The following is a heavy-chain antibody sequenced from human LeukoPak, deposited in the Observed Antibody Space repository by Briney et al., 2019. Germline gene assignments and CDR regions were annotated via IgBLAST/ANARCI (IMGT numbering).Heavy chain of an antibody. CDR1: GITFSSYA. CDR3: ARDRSQRAYSYGPDGE. J-gene: IGHJ4*02. CDR2: ISYDGSNK. Sequence: PGRSLRLSCAASGITFSSYAIHWVRQAPGKGLEWVAVISYDGSNKYYADSVKGRFTISRDNSKNTLYLQINSLRGEDTAVYYCARDRSQRAYSYGPDGEWGQGTLVTVSS. D-gene: IGHD5-18*01. V-gene: IGHV3-30*01.